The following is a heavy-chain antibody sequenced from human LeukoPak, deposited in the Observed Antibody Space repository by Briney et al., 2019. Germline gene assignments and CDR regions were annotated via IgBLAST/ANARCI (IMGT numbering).Heavy chain of an antibody. CDR3: AREVRPQYYDFWSGSPYFDY. CDR2: IIPIFGTA. V-gene: IGHV1-69*01. Sequence: ASVKVSCKASGGTFSSYAISWVRQAPGQGLEWMGGIIPIFGTANYAQKFQGRVTITADESTSTAYMELSSLRSEDTAVYYCAREVRPQYYDFWSGSPYFDYWGQGTLVTVSS. J-gene: IGHJ4*02. CDR1: GGTFSSYA. D-gene: IGHD3-3*01.